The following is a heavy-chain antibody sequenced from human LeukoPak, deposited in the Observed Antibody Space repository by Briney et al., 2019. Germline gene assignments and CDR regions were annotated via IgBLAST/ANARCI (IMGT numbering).Heavy chain of an antibody. D-gene: IGHD3-22*01. Sequence: PGGSLRLSCAASVFTFSSYAMSWVRQAPGKGLEWVSGISGSGDNTYYADSVKGRFTISRDNSKNTLYVQVNSLGTEDTAAYYCAKGSYYDSSGSFYFDYWGQGTLVTASS. CDR2: ISGSGDNT. J-gene: IGHJ4*02. V-gene: IGHV3-23*01. CDR1: VFTFSSYA. CDR3: AKGSYYDSSGSFYFDY.